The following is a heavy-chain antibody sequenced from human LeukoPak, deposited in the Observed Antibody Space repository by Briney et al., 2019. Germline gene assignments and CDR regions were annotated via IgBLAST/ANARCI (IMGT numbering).Heavy chain of an antibody. CDR1: GGSFSGYY. D-gene: IGHD3-10*01. V-gene: IGHV4-34*01. CDR2: ISYSGTT. CDR3: AANSADYNTLGSSYKV. J-gene: IGHJ4*02. Sequence: SETLSLTCAVYGGSFSGYYWSWIRQPPGKGLEWIGSISYSGTTYYNPSLKSRVTISVDTSKNQFSLKLNSVTAADTAVFYCAANSADYNTLGSSYKVWGQGTLVTVSS.